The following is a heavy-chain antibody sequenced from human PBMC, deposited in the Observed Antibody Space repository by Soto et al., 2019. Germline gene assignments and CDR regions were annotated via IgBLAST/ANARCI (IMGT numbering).Heavy chain of an antibody. J-gene: IGHJ3*02. CDR3: ARGIAATAGAFDI. V-gene: IGHV4-31*03. CDR1: GGSISSGGYY. Sequence: PSETLSLTCTVSGGSISSGGYYWSWIRQHPGKGLEWIGYIYYSGSTYYNPSLKSRVTISVDTSKNQFSLKLSSVTAADTAVYYCARGIAATAGAFDIWGQGTMVTVSS. D-gene: IGHD6-25*01. CDR2: IYYSGST.